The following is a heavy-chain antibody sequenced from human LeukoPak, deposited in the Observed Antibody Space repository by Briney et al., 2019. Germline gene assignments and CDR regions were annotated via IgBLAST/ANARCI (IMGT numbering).Heavy chain of an antibody. Sequence: SETLSLTCTVSGGSIRSTSYYWGWIRQPPGKGLEGLGSVHHSGSTYDNPSLKSRVTISVDTSKNQFSLKLISVTAADTAVYYCARRSTVAGRGRFDPWGQGTLVTVSS. V-gene: IGHV4-39*01. CDR1: GGSIRSTSYY. CDR2: VHHSGST. CDR3: ARRSTVAGRGRFDP. J-gene: IGHJ5*02. D-gene: IGHD6-19*01.